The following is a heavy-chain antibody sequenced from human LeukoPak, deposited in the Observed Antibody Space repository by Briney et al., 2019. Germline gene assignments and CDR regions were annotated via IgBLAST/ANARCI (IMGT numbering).Heavy chain of an antibody. CDR3: ARGPPNWGYDY. J-gene: IGHJ4*02. CDR1: GYTFTSYD. D-gene: IGHD7-27*01. CDR2: MNPNSGNT. V-gene: IGHV1-8*01. Sequence: ASVKVSCKASGYTFTSYDINWVRQATGQGLEWMGWMNPNSGNTGYAQKFQDRVTMTRNISISTAYMELSSLRSDDTAVYYCARGPPNWGYDYWGPGTLVTVSS.